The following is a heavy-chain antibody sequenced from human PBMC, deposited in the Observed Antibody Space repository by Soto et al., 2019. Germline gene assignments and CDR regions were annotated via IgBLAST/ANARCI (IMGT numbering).Heavy chain of an antibody. Sequence: PSETLSLTCAVSGGSISSGGYSWSWLRQPPGKGLEWIGYVHYSGSTNYSPSLKSRVTISVDTSKNQFSLKLNSVTAADTAVYYCARDRYRYSGGSYYYYGMDVWGQGTTVTVSS. D-gene: IGHD1-26*01. CDR1: GGSISSGGYS. CDR3: ARDRYRYSGGSYYYYGMDV. J-gene: IGHJ6*02. CDR2: VHYSGST. V-gene: IGHV4-61*08.